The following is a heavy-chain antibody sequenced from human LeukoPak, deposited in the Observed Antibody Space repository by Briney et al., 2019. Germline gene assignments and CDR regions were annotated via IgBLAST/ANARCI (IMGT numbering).Heavy chain of an antibody. Sequence: SETLSLTCSVSGVSISSGSNYWGWIRQPPGKTLEWIGSIYSRGNTYYNPSLKSRVIILIDTAKNHFSLNLSSVTAADTAVYYCATNSYDFGYYYYMDVWGKGTTVTVSS. V-gene: IGHV4-39*07. CDR1: GVSISSGSNY. CDR3: ATNSYDFGYYYYMDV. CDR2: IYSRGNT. J-gene: IGHJ6*03. D-gene: IGHD3-3*01.